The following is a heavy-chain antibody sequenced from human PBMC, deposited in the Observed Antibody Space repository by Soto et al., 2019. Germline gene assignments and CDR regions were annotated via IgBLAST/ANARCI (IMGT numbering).Heavy chain of an antibody. Sequence: QVQLQQWGAGLLKPSETLSLTCDVYGGSFSGYYWSWIRQPPGKGLEWIGEINHSGSTNYNPSLKSRVTISVDTSKNQFSLKLSSVSAADTAVYYCARGLLGWFWPGGGYYYYMDVWGNGTTVTVSS. CDR2: INHSGST. CDR1: GGSFSGYY. J-gene: IGHJ6*03. CDR3: ARGLLGWFWPGGGYYYYMDV. V-gene: IGHV4-34*01. D-gene: IGHD3-16*01.